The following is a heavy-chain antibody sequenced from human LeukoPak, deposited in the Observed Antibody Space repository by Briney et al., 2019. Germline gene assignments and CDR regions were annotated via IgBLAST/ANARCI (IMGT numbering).Heavy chain of an antibody. J-gene: IGHJ4*02. CDR2: IYYSGST. CDR3: ARQGRYGDYRIDY. Sequence: PSETLSLTCTVSGGSISSYYRSWIRQPPGKGLEWIGYIYYSGSTNYNPSLKSRVTISVDTSKNQFSLKLSSVTAADTAVYYCARQGRYGDYRIDYWGQGTLVTVSS. CDR1: GGSISSYY. V-gene: IGHV4-59*08. D-gene: IGHD4-17*01.